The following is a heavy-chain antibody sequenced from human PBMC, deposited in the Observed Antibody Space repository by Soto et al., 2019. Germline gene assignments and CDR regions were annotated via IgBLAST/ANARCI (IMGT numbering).Heavy chain of an antibody. J-gene: IGHJ4*02. Sequence: PSETLSLTCAVYGGSFSGYYWSWIRQPPGKELEWIGDINHSGSTNYNPSLRSRVTISVDTSKNHFSLNLSSVTAADTAVYYCARVSLDYYGSRGYYFDSWGQGTLVTVSS. D-gene: IGHD3-22*01. V-gene: IGHV4-34*01. CDR1: GGSFSGYY. CDR3: ARVSLDYYGSRGYYFDS. CDR2: INHSGST.